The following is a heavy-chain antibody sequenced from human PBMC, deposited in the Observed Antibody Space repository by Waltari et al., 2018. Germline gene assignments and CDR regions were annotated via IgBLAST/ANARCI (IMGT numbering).Heavy chain of an antibody. CDR3: ARHINYARDY. CDR2: IKPDGIEK. CDR1: GFTFSNAG. D-gene: IGHD1-7*01. J-gene: IGHJ4*01. V-gene: IGHV3-7*01. Sequence: EVQLVESGGGLVQPGGSRKRSCAASGFTFSNAGVCWGCRAPGKGLEWVASIKPDGIEKTYVDSVKGRFTISRDNDENSLYLQMNSLRDEDTGVYYCARHINYARDYWGHGTLVTVSS.